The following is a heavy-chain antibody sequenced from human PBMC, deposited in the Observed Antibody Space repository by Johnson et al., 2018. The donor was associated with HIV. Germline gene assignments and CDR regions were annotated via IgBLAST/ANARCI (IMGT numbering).Heavy chain of an antibody. Sequence: QVQLVESGGGLVKPGGSLRLSCAASGFNFSDYYMSWIRQAPGKGLEWVSYISSSGTTIYYADSVKGRFTISRDNAKNALYLQMKSLRAEDTALYYCARNYYDSSGLDLWAFDIWGQGTMVTVSS. CDR2: ISSSGTTI. CDR3: ARNYYDSSGLDLWAFDI. J-gene: IGHJ3*02. D-gene: IGHD3-22*01. CDR1: GFNFSDYY. V-gene: IGHV3-11*01.